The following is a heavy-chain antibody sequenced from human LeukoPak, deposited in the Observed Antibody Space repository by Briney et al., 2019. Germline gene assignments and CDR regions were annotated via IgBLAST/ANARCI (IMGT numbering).Heavy chain of an antibody. CDR2: TYYRSKWFI. CDR3: ARDRTGSWYLQGFDP. J-gene: IGHJ5*02. V-gene: IGHV6-1*01. CDR1: GDSVSSNSAA. Sequence: SQTLSLTCGISGDSVSSNSAAWNWIRQSPSRGLEWLGRTYYRSKWFINYAPFVKSRIIINPDTPKNQVSLQLNSVTPEDTAVYYCARDRTGSWYLQGFDPWGQGTLVTVSS. D-gene: IGHD6-13*01.